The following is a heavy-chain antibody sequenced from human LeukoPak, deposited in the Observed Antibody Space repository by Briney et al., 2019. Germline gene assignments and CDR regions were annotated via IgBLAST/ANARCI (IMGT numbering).Heavy chain of an antibody. CDR2: IFHDGVA. J-gene: IGHJ4*02. Sequence: PETLSLTCAVSGVSISGNYWSWIRQSPEKGLEWIGHIFHDGVADYNPSLKSRVTILPDTSKNQFSLRLTSVTAADTAVYYCARFSRWLPFEFWGQGSLVTVTS. CDR1: GVSISGNY. V-gene: IGHV4-59*01. D-gene: IGHD5-12*01. CDR3: ARFSRWLPFEF.